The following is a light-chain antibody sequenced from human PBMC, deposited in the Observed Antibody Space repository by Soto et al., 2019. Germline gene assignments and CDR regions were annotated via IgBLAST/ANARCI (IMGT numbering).Light chain of an antibody. Sequence: EIVLTQSPGTLSLSPGERATLSCRASQSVYSNYLAWYQHKPGQAPGLLIYATSHRATGIPDRFSGSGSGTDFTLTSSRLEPEDSAVYYWQQYGRSPRFAFTFGPGTKVEIK. CDR1: QSVYSNY. J-gene: IGKJ3*01. CDR2: ATS. CDR3: QQYGRSPRFAFT. V-gene: IGKV3-20*01.